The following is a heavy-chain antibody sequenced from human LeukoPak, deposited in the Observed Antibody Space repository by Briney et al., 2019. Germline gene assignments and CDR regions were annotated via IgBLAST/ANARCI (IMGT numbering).Heavy chain of an antibody. CDR3: ARDRGGYDAFDI. D-gene: IGHD2-15*01. CDR2: IYYSGST. CDR1: GGSISSGGYY. Sequence: PSETLSLTCTVSGGSISSGGYYWSWIRQHPGKGLEWIGYIYYSGSTYYNPSLKSRVTISVDTSKNQFSLKLSSVTAADTAVYYCARDRGGYDAFDIWGQGAMVTVSS. J-gene: IGHJ3*02. V-gene: IGHV4-31*03.